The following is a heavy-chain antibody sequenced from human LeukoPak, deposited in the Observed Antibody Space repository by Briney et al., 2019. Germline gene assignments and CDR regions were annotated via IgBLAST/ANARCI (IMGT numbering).Heavy chain of an antibody. J-gene: IGHJ4*02. CDR2: IRYDGSNK. CDR3: AKDPSIAVAALREAFDY. Sequence: QPGGSLRLSCAASGFTFSSYGMHWVRQAPGKGLEWVAFIRYDGSNKYYADSVKGRFTISRDNSKNTLYLQMNSLRAEDTAVYYCAKDPSIAVAALREAFDYWGQGTLVTVSS. V-gene: IGHV3-30*02. CDR1: GFTFSSYG. D-gene: IGHD6-19*01.